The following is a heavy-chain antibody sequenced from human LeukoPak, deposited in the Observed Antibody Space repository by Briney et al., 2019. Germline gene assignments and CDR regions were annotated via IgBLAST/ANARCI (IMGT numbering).Heavy chain of an antibody. CDR2: IYYSGSA. D-gene: IGHD5-18*01. J-gene: IGHJ4*02. CDR1: SGSISSSSNY. CDR3: ARHPERYSYFDY. V-gene: IGHV4-39*01. Sequence: SETLSLTCTVSSGSISSSSNYWGWIRQPPGKGLEWIGSIYYSGSAYYNPSLKSRVTMSVATSKNQFSLRLSSVTAADTAVYSCARHPERYSYFDYWGQGTLVTVSS.